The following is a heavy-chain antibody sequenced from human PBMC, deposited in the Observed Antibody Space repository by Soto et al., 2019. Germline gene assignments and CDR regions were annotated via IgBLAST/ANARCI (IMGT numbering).Heavy chain of an antibody. V-gene: IGHV3-33*01. CDR2: IWYDGSNK. Sequence: GGSLRLSCAASGFTFSSYGMHWVRQAPGKGLERVAVIWYDGSNKYYADSVKGRFTISRDNSKNTLYLQMNSLRAEDMAVYYCARPSEQQLVYDAFDIWGQGTMVTVSS. CDR1: GFTFSSYG. D-gene: IGHD6-13*01. CDR3: ARPSEQQLVYDAFDI. J-gene: IGHJ3*02.